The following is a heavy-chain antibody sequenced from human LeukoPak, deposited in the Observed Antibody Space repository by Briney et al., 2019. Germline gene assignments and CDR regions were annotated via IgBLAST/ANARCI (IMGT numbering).Heavy chain of an antibody. D-gene: IGHD6-13*01. CDR3: AKAFVSSSGGNWFDP. Sequence: GGSLRLYCAASGFTFSSYAMSWVRQAPGKGLEWVSAISGSGGSTYYADSVKGRFTISRDNSKNTLYLQMNSLRAEDTAVYYCAKAFVSSSGGNWFDPWGQGTLVTVSS. V-gene: IGHV3-23*01. J-gene: IGHJ5*02. CDR2: ISGSGGST. CDR1: GFTFSSYA.